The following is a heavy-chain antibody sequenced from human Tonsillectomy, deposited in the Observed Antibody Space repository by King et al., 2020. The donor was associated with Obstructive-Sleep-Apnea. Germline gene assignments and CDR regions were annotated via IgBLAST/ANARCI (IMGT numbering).Heavy chain of an antibody. J-gene: IGHJ3*02. V-gene: IGHV1-8*01. Sequence: VQLVESGAEVKKPGASVKVSCKASGYTFTSHDINWVRQAPGQGLEWMGWMNPDSGKAGYVQKFQGRVTMTRNIAAATAYMELGSLRSEDTAVYYCARXPXLXAFDIWGQGTMVAVS. CDR2: MNPDSGKA. CDR1: GYTFTSHD. CDR3: ARXPXLXAFDI.